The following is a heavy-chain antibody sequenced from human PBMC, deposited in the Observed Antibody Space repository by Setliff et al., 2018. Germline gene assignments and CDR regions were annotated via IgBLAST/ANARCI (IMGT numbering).Heavy chain of an antibody. V-gene: IGHV4-59*01. CDR2: VYYSGLT. CDR3: ARGGTYRYFDY. Sequence: SETLSLTCTVSGGSISTYYWSWIRQPPGKGLEFIGYVYYSGLTNYDPSLKSRVTMSVDSSKNQFSLKLSSVTAADTAIYYCARGGTYRYFDYWGQGTLVTVSS. J-gene: IGHJ4*02. CDR1: GGSISTYY.